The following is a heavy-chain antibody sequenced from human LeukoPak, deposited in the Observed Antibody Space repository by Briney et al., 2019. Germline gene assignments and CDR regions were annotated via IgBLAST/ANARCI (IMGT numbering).Heavy chain of an antibody. D-gene: IGHD3-3*01. V-gene: IGHV3-30*02. CDR2: IRYDGSNK. CDR3: AKDPGYYDFWSGYYSSHPFDY. CDR1: GFTFSSYG. J-gene: IGHJ4*02. Sequence: GGSLRLSCAASGFTFSSYGMHWVRQAPGKGLEWVAFIRYDGSNKYYADSVKGRFTISRDNSKNTLYLQMNSLRAVDTAVYYCAKDPGYYDFWSGYYSSHPFDYWGQGTLVTVSS.